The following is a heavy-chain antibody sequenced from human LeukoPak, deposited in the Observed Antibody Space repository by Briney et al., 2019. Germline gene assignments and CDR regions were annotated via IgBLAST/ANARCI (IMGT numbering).Heavy chain of an antibody. D-gene: IGHD2-15*01. V-gene: IGHV3-7*01. CDR1: GFTFSSYW. CDR3: ARRAYIVVVVAATRGTHNYFDY. Sequence: PGGSLRLSCAASGFTFSSYWMSWVRQAPGKGLEWVANIKQDGSEKYYVDSVKGRFTISRDNAKNSLYLQMNSLRAEDTAVYYCARRAYIVVVVAATRGTHNYFDYWGQGTLVTVSS. CDR2: IKQDGSEK. J-gene: IGHJ4*02.